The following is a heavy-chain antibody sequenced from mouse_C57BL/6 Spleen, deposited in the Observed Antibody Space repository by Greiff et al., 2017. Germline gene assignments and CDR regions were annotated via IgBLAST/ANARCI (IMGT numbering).Heavy chain of an antibody. CDR3: ARSREDYYAMDY. CDR1: GYTFTDYY. J-gene: IGHJ4*01. V-gene: IGHV1-19*01. CDR2: INPYNGGP. Sequence: EVQLQQSGPVLVKPGASVKMSCKASGYTFTDYYMNWVKQSHGKSLEWIGVINPYNGGPSYNQKFKGKATLTVDKSSSTAYMELNSLPSEDSAVYYCARSREDYYAMDYWGQGTSVTVSS.